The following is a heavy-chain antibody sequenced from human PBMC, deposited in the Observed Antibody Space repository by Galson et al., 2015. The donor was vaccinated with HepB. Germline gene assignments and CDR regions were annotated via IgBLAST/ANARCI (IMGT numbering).Heavy chain of an antibody. D-gene: IGHD2-2*02. CDR2: IRSKANSYAT. CDR3: TRRRDCSSTSCYKAGGYYGMDV. V-gene: IGHV3-73*01. J-gene: IGHJ6*02. Sequence: SLRLSCAASGFTFSGSAMHWVRQASGKGLEWVGRIRSKANSYATAYAASVKGRFTISRDDSKNTAYLQMNSLKTEDTAVYYCTRRRDCSSTSCYKAGGYYGMDVWGQGTTVTVSS. CDR1: GFTFSGSA.